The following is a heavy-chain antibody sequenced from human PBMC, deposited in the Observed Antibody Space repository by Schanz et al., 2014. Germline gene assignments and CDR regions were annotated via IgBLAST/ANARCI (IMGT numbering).Heavy chain of an antibody. CDR3: ATLDYADSVS. D-gene: IGHD4-17*01. Sequence: QVQLVQSGAEVKKPGASVKVSCKASGYSFISHAIHWVRQAPGQRLEWMGWINAANGNTRYSQKFQGRVTMTTDTSTGTAYMELRSLRSDDTAVYYCATLDYADSVSWGQGTLVTVSS. CDR1: GYSFISHA. CDR2: INAANGNT. J-gene: IGHJ5*02. V-gene: IGHV1-3*01.